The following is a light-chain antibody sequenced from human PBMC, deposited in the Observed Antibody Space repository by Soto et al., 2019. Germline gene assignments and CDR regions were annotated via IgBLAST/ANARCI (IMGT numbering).Light chain of an antibody. Sequence: DIVMTQSPHSLALSPGERTNSNXKSSQSVVYSTKTKNYLDWYQQKPVQPXKLLIYWASTRKSGVTERFSGSGCGKDFNITINSLQAEDVAVYHCQQYYSLWTFGQGTKVDIK. CDR1: QSVVYSTKTKNY. J-gene: IGKJ1*01. V-gene: IGKV4-1*01. CDR2: WAS. CDR3: QQYYSLWT.